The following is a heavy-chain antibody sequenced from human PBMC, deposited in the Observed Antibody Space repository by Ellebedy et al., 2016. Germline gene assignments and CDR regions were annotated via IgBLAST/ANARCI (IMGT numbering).Heavy chain of an antibody. J-gene: IGHJ4*02. V-gene: IGHV4-34*01. CDR2: INHSGST. D-gene: IGHD6-13*01. Sequence: SETLSLTCAVYGGSFSGYYWSWIRQPPGKGLEWIGEINHSGSTNYNPSLKSRVTISVDTSKNQFSLKLSSVTAADTAVYYCARSYIAAAGTGDYWGQGTLVTVSS. CDR1: GGSFSGYY. CDR3: ARSYIAAAGTGDY.